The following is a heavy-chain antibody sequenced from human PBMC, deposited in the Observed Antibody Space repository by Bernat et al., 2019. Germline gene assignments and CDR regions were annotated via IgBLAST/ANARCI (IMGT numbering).Heavy chain of an antibody. CDR1: GFTFSNYW. CDR3: ARDVYYKSVDY. CDR2: INGDGGGT. Sequence: EVQLVESGGGLVQPGGSLRLSCAASGFTFSNYWMHWIRQAPGKGLMWISRINGDGGGTNYADSVKGRFTISRDNAKNTLYLKMNSLRVEDTAVYYCARDVYYKSVDYWGPGILVIVSS. V-gene: IGHV3-74*01. J-gene: IGHJ4*02. D-gene: IGHD1-26*01.